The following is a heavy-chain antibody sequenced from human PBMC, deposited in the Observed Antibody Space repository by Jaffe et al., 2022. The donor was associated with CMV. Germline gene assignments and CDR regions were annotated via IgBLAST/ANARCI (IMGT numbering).Heavy chain of an antibody. CDR1: GFTFSSYS. CDR2: ISSSSSYI. Sequence: EVQLVESGGGLVKPGGSLRLSCAASGFTFSSYSMNWVRQAPGKGLEWVSSISSSSSYIYYADSVKGRFTISRDNAKNSLYLQMNSLRAEDTAVYYCARGAGYYDSSGYPDYWGQGTLVTVSS. CDR3: ARGAGYYDSSGYPDY. J-gene: IGHJ4*02. V-gene: IGHV3-21*01. D-gene: IGHD3-22*01.